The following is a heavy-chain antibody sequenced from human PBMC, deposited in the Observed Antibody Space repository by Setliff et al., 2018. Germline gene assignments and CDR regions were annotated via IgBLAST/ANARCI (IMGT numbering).Heavy chain of an antibody. CDR2: IYYSGST. CDR1: GGSFSGYY. J-gene: IGHJ2*01. V-gene: IGHV4-34*01. CDR3: ARDILNFWSGFVLRYFDL. Sequence: SETLSLTCAVYGGSFSGYYWSWIRQPPGKGLEWIGSIYYSGSTYYNPSLKSRVTISVDTSKNQFSLKLSSVTAADTAVYYCARDILNFWSGFVLRYFDLWGRGTLVTVSS. D-gene: IGHD3-3*01.